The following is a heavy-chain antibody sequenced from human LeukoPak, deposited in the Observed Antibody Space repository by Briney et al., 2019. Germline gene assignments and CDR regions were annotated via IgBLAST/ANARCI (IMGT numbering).Heavy chain of an antibody. CDR2: ISGSGGST. V-gene: IGHV3-23*01. CDR1: GFTFSSYG. J-gene: IGHJ4*02. D-gene: IGHD6-19*01. CDR3: AKSKGSGWSFDY. Sequence: GGSLRLSCAASGFTFSSYGMSWVRQAPGKGLEWVSAISGSGGSTYYADSVKGRFTISRDDSKNTLYLQMNSLRAEDTAVYYCAKSKGSGWSFDYWGQGTLVTVSS.